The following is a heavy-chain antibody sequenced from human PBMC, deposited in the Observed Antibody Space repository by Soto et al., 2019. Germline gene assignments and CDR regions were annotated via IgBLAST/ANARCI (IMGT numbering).Heavy chain of an antibody. D-gene: IGHD3-22*01. V-gene: IGHV4-59*01. Sequence: QVQLQESGPGLVKPSETLSLTCTVSGGSISSYYWSWIRQPPGKGLEWIGYIYHSGSTNYNPSLKSRVTISVDTSKNQFSLKLSSVTAADTAVYYCARGSSGYSPAKTILFDYWGQGTLVTVSS. CDR1: GGSISSYY. CDR2: IYHSGST. J-gene: IGHJ4*02. CDR3: ARGSSGYSPAKTILFDY.